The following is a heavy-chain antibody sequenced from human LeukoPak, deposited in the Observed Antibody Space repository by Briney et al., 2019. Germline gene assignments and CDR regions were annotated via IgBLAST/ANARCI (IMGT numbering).Heavy chain of an antibody. Sequence: SETLSLTCDVSSGSCDVYYCSWIRQPPGKGLEWIGAIHTHGTHYYHSSLMSRATISIDTSKSQSSLRLTSVTAADTAFYYCARGRDRSKAGDLWGQGILVTVSS. D-gene: IGHD5-24*01. CDR3: ARGRDRSKAGDL. CDR1: SGSCDVYY. V-gene: IGHV4-34*01. CDR2: IHTHGTH. J-gene: IGHJ5*02.